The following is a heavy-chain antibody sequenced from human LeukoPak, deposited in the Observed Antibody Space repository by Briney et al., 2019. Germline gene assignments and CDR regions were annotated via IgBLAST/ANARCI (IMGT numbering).Heavy chain of an antibody. Sequence: SETLSLTCTVSGGSISGYFWTWIRQPAGEGLEWIGRISTSGTTNYNPSLKSRVTLSVDTSKNQLSLNLSSVTAADTAVYYCAREGGSSRYFDYWGQGTLVTVSS. D-gene: IGHD6-6*01. J-gene: IGHJ4*02. CDR3: AREGGSSRYFDY. CDR2: ISTSGTT. CDR1: GGSISGYF. V-gene: IGHV4-4*07.